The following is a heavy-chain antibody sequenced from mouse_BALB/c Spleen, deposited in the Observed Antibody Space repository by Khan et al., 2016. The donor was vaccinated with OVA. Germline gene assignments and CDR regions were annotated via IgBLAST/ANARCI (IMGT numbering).Heavy chain of an antibody. V-gene: IGHV2-3*01. D-gene: IGHD1-1*01. Sequence: QVQLKESGPGLVAPSESLSITCTVSGFSLSSYGVNWVRQPPGQGLEWLGVIWGDGSTNYHSGLKSRLTINKDNSKSQVFLKLNSLQTYDTATYYCAKFTPDYYSMDYWGQGTSVTVSS. CDR1: GFSLSSYG. CDR3: AKFTPDYYSMDY. CDR2: IWGDGST. J-gene: IGHJ4*01.